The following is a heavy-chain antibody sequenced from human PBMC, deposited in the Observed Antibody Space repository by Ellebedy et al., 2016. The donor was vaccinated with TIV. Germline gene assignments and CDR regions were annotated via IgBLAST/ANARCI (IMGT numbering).Heavy chain of an antibody. J-gene: IGHJ3*01. CDR1: GFTFSSYG. D-gene: IGHD3-22*01. CDR2: LWYDGSNK. V-gene: IGHV3-33*01. Sequence: PGGSLRLSCATSGFTFSSYGMHWVRQAPGKGLEWVAVLWYDGSNKKYADSVKGRFTISRDNSKNTLYLQMNSLRAEDTAVYYCVSYDNEGMTWGQGTMVTVSS. CDR3: VSYDNEGMT.